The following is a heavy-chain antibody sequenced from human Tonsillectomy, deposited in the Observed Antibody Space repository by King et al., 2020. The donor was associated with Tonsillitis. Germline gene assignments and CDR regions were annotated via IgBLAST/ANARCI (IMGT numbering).Heavy chain of an antibody. V-gene: IGHV3-23*04. CDR3: AKGFGWRGIPGDEGFDI. J-gene: IGHJ3*02. CDR2: ITGSGGST. CDR1: GFIFSNYA. Sequence: LQLVQSGGGLVQPGGSLRLSCAASGFIFSNYAMTWVRQAPGKGLEWVSGITGSGGSTYYADSLKGRFTISRDNPKNTLYVQVNSLRADDTAVYYCAKGFGWRGIPGDEGFDIWGQGTMVTVSA. D-gene: IGHD3-16*01.